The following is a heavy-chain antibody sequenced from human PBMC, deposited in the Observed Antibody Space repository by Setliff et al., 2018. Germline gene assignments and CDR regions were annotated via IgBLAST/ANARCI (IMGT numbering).Heavy chain of an antibody. V-gene: IGHV4-59*08. CDR2: IQNGGNT. J-gene: IGHJ4*02. CDR3: ARGLNSVNWTFAY. D-gene: IGHD1-20*01. Sequence: PSETLSLTCTVSGGSISEPNYYWSWIRQPPGKGLEWIGYIQNGGNTKYNPSLGSRITMSVDTSKNQFSLKVNSVTAADTAIYYCARGLNSVNWTFAYWGQGSLVTVSS. CDR1: GGSISEPNYY.